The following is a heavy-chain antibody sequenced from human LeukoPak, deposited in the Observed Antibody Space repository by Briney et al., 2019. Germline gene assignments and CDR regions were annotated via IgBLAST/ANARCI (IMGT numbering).Heavy chain of an antibody. V-gene: IGHV3-23*01. J-gene: IGHJ4*02. CDR2: IGGSGGST. Sequence: PGGSLRLSCAPSGFTFSTSAMSWVRQAPGKGLEWVSTIGGSGGSTYYADSVKGRFTISRDNSKNTLYLQMNSLRAEDTAVYYCARSADRLIITFDYWGQGTLVTVSS. D-gene: IGHD3-9*01. CDR1: GFTFSTSA. CDR3: ARSADRLIITFDY.